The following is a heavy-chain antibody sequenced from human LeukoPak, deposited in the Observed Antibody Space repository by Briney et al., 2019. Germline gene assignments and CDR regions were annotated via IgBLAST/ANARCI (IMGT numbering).Heavy chain of an antibody. Sequence: PGRSLRLSCAASGFTFSSYGMHWVRQAPGKGLEWVAVIWYDGSNKYYADSVKGRFTISRDNSKNTLYLQMNSLRAEDTAVYYCAKTARATNSFDYWGQGTLVTVSS. D-gene: IGHD5-12*01. CDR1: GFTFSSYG. CDR3: AKTARATNSFDY. CDR2: IWYDGSNK. J-gene: IGHJ4*02. V-gene: IGHV3-33*06.